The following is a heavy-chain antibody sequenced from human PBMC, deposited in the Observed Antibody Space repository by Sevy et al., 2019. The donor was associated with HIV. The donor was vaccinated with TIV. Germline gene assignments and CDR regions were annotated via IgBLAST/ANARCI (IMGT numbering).Heavy chain of an antibody. Sequence: ASVKVYCKASGGTFSSYAISWVRQAPGQGLEWMGRIIPILGIANYAQKFQGRVTITADKSTSTAYMELSSLRSEDTAVYYCARAYYYDSSGPTDYWGQGTLVTVSS. D-gene: IGHD3-22*01. CDR3: ARAYYYDSSGPTDY. CDR2: IIPILGIA. J-gene: IGHJ4*02. CDR1: GGTFSSYA. V-gene: IGHV1-69*04.